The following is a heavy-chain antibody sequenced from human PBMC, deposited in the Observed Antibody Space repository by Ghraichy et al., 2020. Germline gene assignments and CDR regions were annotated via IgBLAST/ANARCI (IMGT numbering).Heavy chain of an antibody. CDR3: AREEAACDY. V-gene: IGHV3-30*04. J-gene: IGHJ4*02. CDR2: ISYDGSNK. D-gene: IGHD2-15*01. Sequence: GGSLRLSCAASGFTFSSYAMHWVRQAPGKGLEWVAVISYDGSNKYYADSVKGRFTISRDNSKNTLYLQMNSLRAEDTAVYYCAREEAACDYWGQGTLVTVSS. CDR1: GFTFSSYA.